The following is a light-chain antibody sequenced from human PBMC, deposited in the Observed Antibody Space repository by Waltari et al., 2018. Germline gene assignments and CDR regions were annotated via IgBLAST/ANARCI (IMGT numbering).Light chain of an antibody. J-gene: IGKJ2*01. V-gene: IGKV1-39*01. CDR3: QQSYITAYT. CDR2: LAS. CDR1: QSIIIS. Sequence: IEMTQSPSSLSASVGDRVTITCRAIQSIIISLNWYQQLPAKPPKLVVYLASTLQRWVPSRVIGSGSGTVFSLTISSLQPEGFATSSCQQSYITAYTFGQGTKVEIQ.